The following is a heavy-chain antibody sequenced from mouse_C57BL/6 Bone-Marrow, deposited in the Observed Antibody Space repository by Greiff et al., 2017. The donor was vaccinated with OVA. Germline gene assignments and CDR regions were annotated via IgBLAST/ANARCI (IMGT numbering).Heavy chain of an antibody. CDR2: IRNKANGYTT. CDR1: GFTFTDYY. D-gene: IGHD1-1*01. CDR3: ASLPLSYYYGSSHWYFDV. J-gene: IGHJ1*03. Sequence: EVKLVESGGGLVQPGGSLSLSCAASGFTFTDYYMSWVRQPPGKALEWLGFIRNKANGYTTEYSASVKGRFTISRDNSQSILYLQMNALRAEDSATYYCASLPLSYYYGSSHWYFDVWGTGTTVTVSS. V-gene: IGHV7-3*01.